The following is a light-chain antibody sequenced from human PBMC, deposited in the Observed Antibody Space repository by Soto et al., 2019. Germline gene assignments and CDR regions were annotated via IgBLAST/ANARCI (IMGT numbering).Light chain of an antibody. V-gene: IGLV6-57*04. CDR1: SGSIASNY. J-gene: IGLJ2*01. Sequence: NFMLTQPHSVSESPGKTVTISCTRSSGSIASNYVQWYQQRPGSAPTTVIYEDNQRPSGVPDRFSGSIDSSSNSASLTISGLKTEDEADYYCQSYDSRFNVVFGGGTKVTVL. CDR2: EDN. CDR3: QSYDSRFNVV.